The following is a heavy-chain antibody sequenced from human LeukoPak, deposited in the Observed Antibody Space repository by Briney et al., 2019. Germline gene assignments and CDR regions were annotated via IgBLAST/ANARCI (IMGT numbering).Heavy chain of an antibody. Sequence: GGSLRLSCAASGFTFSSYEMNWVRQAPGKGLEWVSYISSRGSTIDYADSVKGRFTISRDNAKNSLYLQMNSLRAEDTAVYYCARIQTGDFDYWGQGTLVTVSS. D-gene: IGHD7-27*01. CDR3: ARIQTGDFDY. V-gene: IGHV3-48*03. CDR2: ISSRGSTI. J-gene: IGHJ4*02. CDR1: GFTFSSYE.